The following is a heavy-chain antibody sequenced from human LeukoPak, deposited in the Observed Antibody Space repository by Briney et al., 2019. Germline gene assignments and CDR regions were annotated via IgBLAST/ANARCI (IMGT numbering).Heavy chain of an antibody. V-gene: IGHV4-39*07. CDR3: ARVDGHNYRN. D-gene: IGHD1-1*01. CDR2: IDYSGST. Sequence: SETLSLTCSVSGGSISSSSYYWGWIRQPPGTGLEWIGSIDYSGSTYYNPSLKSRVTISVDTSKNELSLKLSSVTAADTAVYYCARVDGHNYRNWGQGTLVTVSS. CDR1: GGSISSSSYY. J-gene: IGHJ4*02.